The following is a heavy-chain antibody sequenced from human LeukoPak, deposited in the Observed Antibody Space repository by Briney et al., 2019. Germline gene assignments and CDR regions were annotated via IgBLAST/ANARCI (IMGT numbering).Heavy chain of an antibody. CDR1: GYTFTSYD. V-gene: IGHV1-8*01. J-gene: IGHJ4*02. CDR2: MNPHSGNT. D-gene: IGHD3-22*01. CDR3: VRGGYYYNT. Sequence: GASVKVSCRASGYTFTSYDINWVRQATGQGLEWMGWMNPHSGNTGYAQKFQGRVSMTRSTSTNTAYMELSSLKSDDTAVYYCVRGGYYYNTWGQGTLVTVSS.